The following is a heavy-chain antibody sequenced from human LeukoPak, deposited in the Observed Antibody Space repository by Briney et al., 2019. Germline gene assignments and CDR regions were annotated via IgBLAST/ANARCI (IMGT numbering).Heavy chain of an antibody. J-gene: IGHJ4*02. CDR3: ARGIAP. CDR1: GFTFSSYD. CDR2: ISNSGDRI. Sequence: GGSLRLSCGASGFTFSSYDMNWVRQAPGKGLEWISYISNSGDRIYYADSVKGRFTISRDNAKNSLYLQMNSLRAEDTAFYYCARGIAPGGQGTLVTVSS. V-gene: IGHV3-48*03.